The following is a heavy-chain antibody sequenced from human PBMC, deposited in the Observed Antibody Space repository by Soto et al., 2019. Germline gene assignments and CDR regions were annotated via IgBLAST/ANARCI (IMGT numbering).Heavy chain of an antibody. V-gene: IGHV4-31*03. CDR1: GGSISSGGYY. J-gene: IGHJ3*02. Sequence: QVQLHESGPGLVKPSQTLSLTCTVSGGSISSGGYYWSWIRQHPGKGLEWIGYIYYSGSTYYNPSLKSRVTISVDTSKNQCSLKLSSVTAADPAVYYCAREMTLIPLGAFDIWGQGTMVTVSS. D-gene: IGHD2-21*01. CDR3: AREMTLIPLGAFDI. CDR2: IYYSGST.